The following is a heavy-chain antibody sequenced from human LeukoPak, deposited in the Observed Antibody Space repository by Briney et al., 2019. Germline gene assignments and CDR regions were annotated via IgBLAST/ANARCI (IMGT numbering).Heavy chain of an antibody. CDR1: GDSMSSYY. V-gene: IGHV4-4*07. Sequence: PSETLSLTCIVSGDSMSSYYWSWIRQPAGKGLEWIGRIFTSGSTKHNPSLESRVSLSVDASRNQFSLALTSVTAADTAVYYCARDRRTVRGEWYFDYWGQGHLVADSS. CDR3: ARDRRTVRGEWYFDY. CDR2: IFTSGST. J-gene: IGHJ4*02. D-gene: IGHD3-10*01.